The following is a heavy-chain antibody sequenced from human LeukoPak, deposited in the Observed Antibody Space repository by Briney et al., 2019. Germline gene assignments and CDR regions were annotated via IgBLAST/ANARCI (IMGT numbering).Heavy chain of an antibody. CDR1: GFTFSSYA. CDR3: AKQAGGSGNYYYY. J-gene: IGHJ4*02. D-gene: IGHD3-10*01. CDR2: ISGSGGTT. V-gene: IGHV3-23*01. Sequence: GGSLRLSCEASGFTFSSYAMSWVRQAPGKGLEWVSAISGSGGTTYYAGSVKGRFTISRDNSKNTLYLQMSSLRAEDTAVYFCAKQAGGSGNYYYYWGQGTLVTVSS.